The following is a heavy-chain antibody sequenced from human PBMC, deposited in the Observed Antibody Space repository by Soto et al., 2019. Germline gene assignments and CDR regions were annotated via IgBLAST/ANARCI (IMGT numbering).Heavy chain of an antibody. CDR1: GFTFSSYA. D-gene: IGHD5-18*01. V-gene: IGHV3-23*01. CDR3: AGGDTAMVTNYFDY. CDR2: ISGSGGST. J-gene: IGHJ4*02. Sequence: GGSLRLSCAASGFTFSSYAMSWVRQAPGKGLEWVSAISGSGGSTYYADSVKGRFTISRDNSKNALYLQMNSLRAEDTAVYYCAGGDTAMVTNYFDYWGQGTLVTVSS.